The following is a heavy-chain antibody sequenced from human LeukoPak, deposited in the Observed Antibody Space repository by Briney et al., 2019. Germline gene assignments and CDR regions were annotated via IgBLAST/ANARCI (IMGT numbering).Heavy chain of an antibody. Sequence: GGSLRLSCAASGFTFSSYSMNWVRQAPGKGLEWVSSISSSSSYIYYADSVKGRFTISRDNAKNSLYLQMNSLRAEDTAVYYCARGLVRTSSGWYFDYWGQGTLVTVSS. V-gene: IGHV3-21*01. CDR3: ARGLVRTSSGWYFDY. D-gene: IGHD6-19*01. J-gene: IGHJ4*02. CDR2: ISSSSSYI. CDR1: GFTFSSYS.